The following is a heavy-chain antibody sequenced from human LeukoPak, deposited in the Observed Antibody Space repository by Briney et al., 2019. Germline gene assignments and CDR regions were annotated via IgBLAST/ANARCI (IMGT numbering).Heavy chain of an antibody. Sequence: ASVKVSCKASGYTFTSYDINWVRQATGQGLEWMGWMNPNNGNTGYAQKFQGRVSMTRNTSINTAYMELSSLRSEDTAVYYCTRGPRNGHLGDDWGQGTTVTVSS. D-gene: IGHD1-14*01. CDR1: GYTFTSYD. CDR3: TRGPRNGHLGDD. CDR2: MNPNNGNT. V-gene: IGHV1-8*01. J-gene: IGHJ6*02.